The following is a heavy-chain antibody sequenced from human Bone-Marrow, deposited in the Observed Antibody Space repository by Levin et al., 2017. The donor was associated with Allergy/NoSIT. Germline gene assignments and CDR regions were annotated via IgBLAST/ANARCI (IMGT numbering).Heavy chain of an antibody. CDR1: GFPFSAYG. CDR2: IYFDGSKT. V-gene: IGHV3-33*01. Sequence: TGESLKISCAASGFPFSAYGMHWIRQGPGKGLEWVAFIYFDGSKTYYADSVEGRFTISRDNSKNTVYLQMDSLRGDDPAVYYCARDRSGNYFYFWGQGTQVTVSS. CDR3: ARDRSGNYFYF. J-gene: IGHJ4*02. D-gene: IGHD2/OR15-2a*01.